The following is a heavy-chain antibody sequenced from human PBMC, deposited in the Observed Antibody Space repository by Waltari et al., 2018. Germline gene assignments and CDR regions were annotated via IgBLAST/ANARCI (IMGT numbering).Heavy chain of an antibody. Sequence: VQLVQSGAEVYKPGSSAKVSCKASGGTFANYFVAWVRQAPGQGLEWVGGRIPMFGNPKFAQKFRDRLSITKDYSKDMVAMELSGLTSEDTAVYYCVTAATDLVAARRGYYYYYGMDLWGQGTSVTVSS. CDR1: GGTFANYF. V-gene: IGHV1-69*05. CDR2: RIPMFGNP. D-gene: IGHD2-21*01. CDR3: VTAATDLVAARRGYYYYYGMDL. J-gene: IGHJ6*02.